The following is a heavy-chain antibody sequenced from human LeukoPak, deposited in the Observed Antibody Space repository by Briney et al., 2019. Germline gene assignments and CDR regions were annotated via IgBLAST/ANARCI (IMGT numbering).Heavy chain of an antibody. J-gene: IGHJ4*02. CDR2: INPSGGST. D-gene: IGHD5-24*01. V-gene: IGHV1-46*01. Sequence: ASVKVSCKASGYTFTSYYMHWVRQAPGQGLEWMGIINPSGGSTSYAQKFQGRVTMTRDTSTSTVYMELSSLRSEDTAVYYCARAQHPIRDGYNFPFDYWGQGTLVTVSS. CDR1: GYTFTSYY. CDR3: ARAQHPIRDGYNFPFDY.